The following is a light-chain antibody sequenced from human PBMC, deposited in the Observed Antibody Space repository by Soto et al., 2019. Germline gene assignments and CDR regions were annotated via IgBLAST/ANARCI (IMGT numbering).Light chain of an antibody. CDR3: QVWDYSTDDVV. CDR1: NIGGRS. J-gene: IGLJ2*01. V-gene: IGLV3-21*02. CDR2: HDS. Sequence: SYEVTQPPSVSVAPGQTASITCGGDNIGGRSVHWYQQKPGQAPVVVVDHDSDRPSGIPERFSGSNSGNMATLTISRVEAGDEAVYHCQVWDYSTDDVVFGGGTQLTVL.